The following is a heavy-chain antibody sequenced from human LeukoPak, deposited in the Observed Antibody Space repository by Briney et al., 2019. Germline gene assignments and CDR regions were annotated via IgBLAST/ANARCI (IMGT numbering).Heavy chain of an antibody. CDR3: ARGPPRGKYYYMDV. CDR2: IGTASDT. V-gene: IGHV3-13*01. J-gene: IGHJ6*03. D-gene: IGHD1-1*01. CDR1: GFTFSSFD. Sequence: GGSLRLSCAASGFTFSSFDMHWVRHPTGQGLEWVSTIGTASDTYYPGSVEGRFTLSRDNAKNSLYLQMNSLTAGDTAVYYCARGPPRGKYYYMDVWGKGTTVTVSS.